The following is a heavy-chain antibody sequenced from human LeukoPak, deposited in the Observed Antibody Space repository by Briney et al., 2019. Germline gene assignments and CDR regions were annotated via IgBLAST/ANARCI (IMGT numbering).Heavy chain of an antibody. V-gene: IGHV3-7*03. CDR3: AKEGRSLQTY. CDR2: IKEDGTET. J-gene: IGHJ4*02. Sequence: GGSLRLSCAASGFNFSNYNMNWVRQAPGKGLEWVANIKEDGTETYYVDSVKGRFTISRDNAKNSLYLQMNSLRVEDTAVYYCAKEGRSLQTYWGQGTLVTVSS. CDR1: GFNFSNYN. D-gene: IGHD5-24*01.